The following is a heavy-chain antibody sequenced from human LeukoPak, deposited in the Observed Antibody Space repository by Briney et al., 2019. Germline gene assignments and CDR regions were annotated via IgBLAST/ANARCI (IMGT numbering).Heavy chain of an antibody. Sequence: ASVKVSCKASGYTFTSYAMNWVRQAPGQGLEWMGWINTNTGNPTYAQGFTGRFVFSLDTSVSTPYLQISSLKAEDTAVYYCARYGSPIHYYYMDVWGKGTTVTVSS. CDR1: GYTFTSYA. CDR2: INTNTGNP. D-gene: IGHD3-9*01. J-gene: IGHJ6*03. V-gene: IGHV7-4-1*02. CDR3: ARYGSPIHYYYMDV.